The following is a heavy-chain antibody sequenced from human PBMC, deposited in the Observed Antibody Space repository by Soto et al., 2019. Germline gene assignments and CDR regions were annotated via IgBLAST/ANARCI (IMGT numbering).Heavy chain of an antibody. V-gene: IGHV6-1*01. J-gene: IGHJ6*02. CDR3: ARLSSSWYVRNYYGMDV. D-gene: IGHD6-13*01. CDR2: TYYRSNWHN. Sequence: PSQTLSLTCAISGDSVSSNSATWNCIRQSPSRGLEWLGRTYYRSNWHNDYAVSVKSRITINPDTSKNQFSLQLNSVTPEDTAVYYCARLSSSWYVRNYYGMDVWGQGTTVTVSS. CDR1: GDSVSSNSAT.